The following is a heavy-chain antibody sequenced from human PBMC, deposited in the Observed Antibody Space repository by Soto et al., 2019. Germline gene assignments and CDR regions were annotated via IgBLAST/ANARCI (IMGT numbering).Heavy chain of an antibody. V-gene: IGHV3-23*01. CDR1: GFTFSRNA. CDR2: ISGSGGTT. Sequence: EVQLLESGGGLVQPGGSLRISCLASGFTFSRNAMSWVRQSPGKGLEWVSAISGSGGTTYNADSVKGRFAVSRDNSNNTLYLQMDSLSAEDTAVYYCAKQRADFGSGSDTFYLDNWGQGTLVTVSS. D-gene: IGHD3-10*01. J-gene: IGHJ4*02. CDR3: AKQRADFGSGSDTFYLDN.